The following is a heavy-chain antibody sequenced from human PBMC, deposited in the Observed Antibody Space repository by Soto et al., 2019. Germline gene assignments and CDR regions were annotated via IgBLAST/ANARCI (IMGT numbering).Heavy chain of an antibody. CDR1: RGTFNRYA. V-gene: IGHV1-69*01. Sequence: QVQLVQSGAEVKKPGSSVKVSCLASRGTFNRYAINWVRQAPGHGLEWLGALVPQFGTPNYAQKFQDRVTIVADESTNTTSMELRGLTSDDTAVYYCARPTRDTPMVPFDVWGQGPLVTVSS. CDR2: LVPQFGTP. J-gene: IGHJ4*02. D-gene: IGHD5-18*01. CDR3: ARPTRDTPMVPFDV.